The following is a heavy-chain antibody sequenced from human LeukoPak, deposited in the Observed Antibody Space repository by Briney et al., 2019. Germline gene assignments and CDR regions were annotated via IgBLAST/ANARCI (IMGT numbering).Heavy chain of an antibody. V-gene: IGHV4-34*01. CDR1: GGSFSGYY. CDR3: ASLYCSGGSCYSNY. Sequence: PSETLSLICAVYGGSFSGYYWSWIRQPPGKGLEWIGEINHSGSTNYNPSLKSRVTISVDTSKNQFSLKLSSVTAADTAVYYCASLYCSGGSCYSNYWGQGTLVTVSS. J-gene: IGHJ4*02. CDR2: INHSGST. D-gene: IGHD2-15*01.